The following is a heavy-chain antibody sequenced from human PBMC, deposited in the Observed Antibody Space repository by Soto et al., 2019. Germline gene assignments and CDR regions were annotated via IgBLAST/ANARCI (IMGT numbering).Heavy chain of an antibody. CDR3: ARLGGIVVVPASAKYYYYYYGMDV. D-gene: IGHD2-2*01. CDR2: IYPGDSDT. Sequence: GESLKISCKVSGYSFTSYWIGCVRQMPGKGLEWMGIIYPGDSDTRYSPSFQGQVTISADKSISTAYLQWSSLKASDTAMYYCARLGGIVVVPASAKYYYYYYGMDVWGQGTTVTVSS. CDR1: GYSFTSYW. J-gene: IGHJ6*02. V-gene: IGHV5-51*01.